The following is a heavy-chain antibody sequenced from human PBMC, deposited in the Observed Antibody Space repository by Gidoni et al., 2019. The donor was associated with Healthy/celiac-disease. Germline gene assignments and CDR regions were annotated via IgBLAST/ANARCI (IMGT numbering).Heavy chain of an antibody. J-gene: IGHJ6*02. CDR3: AKVLSAGYRDFWSGYFPWGMDV. Sequence: QVQLVESGGGVVQPGRSLRLSCAASGFTFSSYGMHWVRQAPGKGLEWVAVISYDGINKYYADSVKGRFTVSRDNSKNTLYLQMNSLRAEDTAVYYCAKVLSAGYRDFWSGYFPWGMDVWGQGTTVTVSS. D-gene: IGHD3-3*01. CDR1: GFTFSSYG. CDR2: ISYDGINK. V-gene: IGHV3-30*18.